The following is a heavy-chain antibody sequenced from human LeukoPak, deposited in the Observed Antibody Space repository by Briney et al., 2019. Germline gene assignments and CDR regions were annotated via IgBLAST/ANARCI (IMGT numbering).Heavy chain of an antibody. CDR1: GYSISSGYY. D-gene: IGHD3-3*01. CDR3: ARVTISSAWFDP. Sequence: SETLSLTCTVSGYSISSGYYWGWIRQPPGKGLEWIANIYNSGITFYNPSFESRVTISVDTSKNQFSLKLSSVTAADTAVYYCARVTISSAWFDPWGQGTLVTVSS. J-gene: IGHJ5*02. V-gene: IGHV4-38-2*02. CDR2: IYNSGIT.